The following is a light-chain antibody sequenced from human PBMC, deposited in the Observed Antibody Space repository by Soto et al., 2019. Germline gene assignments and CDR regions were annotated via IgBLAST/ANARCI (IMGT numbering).Light chain of an antibody. CDR2: DAS. Sequence: DIQMTQSPSTVSASVGDRVTITCRASQKIHSWLAWYQQKPGRAPKLLIYDASTLEGGVSSRFGGSGTGTEFTLTISSLQPDDFATYYCQQYHTYSYTFGQGTKLEIK. CDR3: QQYHTYSYT. J-gene: IGKJ2*01. CDR1: QKIHSW. V-gene: IGKV1-5*01.